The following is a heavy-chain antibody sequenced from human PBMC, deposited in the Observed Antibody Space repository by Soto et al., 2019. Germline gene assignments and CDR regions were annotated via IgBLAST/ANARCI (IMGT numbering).Heavy chain of an antibody. CDR3: ARDKRSCSSNSCYDAFDI. V-gene: IGHV1-2*02. CDR2: INPNSGGT. J-gene: IGHJ3*02. Sequence: ASVKVSCKASGYTFTGYYMHWVRQAPGQGLEWMGWINPNSGGTNYAQKFQGRVTMTRDTSISTAYMELSRLRSDDTAVYYCARDKRSCSSNSCYDAFDIWGQGTMVTVSS. CDR1: GYTFTGYY. D-gene: IGHD2-2*01.